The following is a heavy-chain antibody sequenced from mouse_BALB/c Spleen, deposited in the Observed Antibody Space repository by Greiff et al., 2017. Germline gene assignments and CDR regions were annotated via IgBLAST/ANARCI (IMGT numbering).Heavy chain of an antibody. J-gene: IGHJ3*01. CDR3: ARWGYGYLFAY. CDR2: IYPGGGYT. D-gene: IGHD1-2*01. Sequence: QVQLKQSGAELVRPGTSVKISCKASGYTFTNYWLGWVKQRPGHGLEWIGDIYPGGGYTNYNEKFKGKATLTADTSSSTAYMQLSSLTSEDSAVYICARWGYGYLFAYWGQGTLVTVSA. CDR1: GYTFTNYW. V-gene: IGHV1-63*02.